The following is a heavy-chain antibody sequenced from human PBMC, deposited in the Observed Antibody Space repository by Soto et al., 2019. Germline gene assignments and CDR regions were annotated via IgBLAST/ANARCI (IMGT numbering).Heavy chain of an antibody. CDR1: GDSISSGGYY. CDR3: ARVAGWTTTTVTKLFDY. Sequence: QVQLQESGPGLVKPSQTLFLSCTVSGDSISSGGYYWSWIRQHPGKGLEWIGFIYYSGNTYYNPSLKSRVSISLGTSKNHFSLKLRSVTAADTAVYYCARVAGWTTTTVTKLFDYWGQGTLVTVSS. V-gene: IGHV4-31*03. J-gene: IGHJ4*02. D-gene: IGHD4-17*01. CDR2: IYYSGNT.